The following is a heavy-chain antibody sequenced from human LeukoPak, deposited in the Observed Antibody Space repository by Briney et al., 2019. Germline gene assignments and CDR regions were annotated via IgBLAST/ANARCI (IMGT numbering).Heavy chain of an antibody. V-gene: IGHV4-59*01. D-gene: IGHD5-18*01. Sequence: SETLSLTCTVSGGSISSYYWSWIRQPPGKGLEWIGYIYYSGSTNYNPSLKSRVTISVDTSKNQFSLKLSSVTAADTAVYYCARGDGAMGDFDYWGQGTLVTVSS. J-gene: IGHJ4*02. CDR1: GGSISSYY. CDR3: ARGDGAMGDFDY. CDR2: IYYSGST.